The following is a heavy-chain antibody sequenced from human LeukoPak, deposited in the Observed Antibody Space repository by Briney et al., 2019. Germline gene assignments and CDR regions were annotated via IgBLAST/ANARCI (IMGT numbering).Heavy chain of an antibody. CDR1: GFTFSGYW. Sequence: GGSLRLSCAASGFTFSGYWMNWVRQVPGKGLVWVSRINSDGSILSYADSVKGRFTISRDNAKNTLYLQMNSLRAEDTAVYYCARYSSGFSDYWGQGTLVTVSS. CDR2: INSDGSIL. V-gene: IGHV3-74*01. D-gene: IGHD5-18*01. CDR3: ARYSSGFSDY. J-gene: IGHJ4*02.